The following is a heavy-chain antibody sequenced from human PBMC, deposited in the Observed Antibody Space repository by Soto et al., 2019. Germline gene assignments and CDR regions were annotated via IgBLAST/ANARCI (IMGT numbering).Heavy chain of an antibody. Sequence: PGGSLRLSCAASGFTFSTYATTRVRQAPGKGLEWVSAISGSGGSTYYADSVKGRFTISRDNSKNTLYLQMNSLRAEDTAVYYCARLDRSNWSGFDYWGQGTLVTVSS. CDR1: GFTFSTYA. D-gene: IGHD6-13*01. CDR2: ISGSGGST. V-gene: IGHV3-23*01. CDR3: ARLDRSNWSGFDY. J-gene: IGHJ4*02.